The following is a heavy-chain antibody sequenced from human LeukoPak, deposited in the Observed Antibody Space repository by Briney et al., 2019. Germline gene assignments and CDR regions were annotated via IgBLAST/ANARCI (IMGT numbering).Heavy chain of an antibody. CDR2: INHSGST. Sequence: SETLSLTCAVYGGSFSGYYWSWIRQPPGKGLEWIGQINHSGSTNYNPSLKSGVTISVDTSKNQFSLKLSSVTAADTAVYYCARDYGDYWGQGTLVTVSS. V-gene: IGHV4-34*01. J-gene: IGHJ4*02. CDR3: ARDYGDY. CDR1: GGSFSGYY.